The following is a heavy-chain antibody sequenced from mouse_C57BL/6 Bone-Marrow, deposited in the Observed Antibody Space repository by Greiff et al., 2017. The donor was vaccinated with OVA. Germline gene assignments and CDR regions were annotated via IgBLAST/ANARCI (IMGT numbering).Heavy chain of an antibody. V-gene: IGHV5-4*01. D-gene: IGHD1-1*01. CDR3: ARDGITTVVDAMDY. Sequence: DVKLVESGGGLVKPGGSLKLSCAASGFTFSSYAMSWVRQTPEKRLEWVATISDGGSYTYYPDNVKGRFTISRDNAKNNLYLQMSHLKSEDTAMYYCARDGITTVVDAMDYWGQGTSVTVSS. CDR2: ISDGGSYT. J-gene: IGHJ4*01. CDR1: GFTFSSYA.